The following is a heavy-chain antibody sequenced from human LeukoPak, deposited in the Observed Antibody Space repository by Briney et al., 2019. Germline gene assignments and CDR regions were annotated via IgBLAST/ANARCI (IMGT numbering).Heavy chain of an antibody. CDR3: ARGGYCSGGSCLDC. D-gene: IGHD2-15*01. CDR1: GGSISSYY. CDR2: IYYSGST. Sequence: ASETLSLTCTVSGGSISSYYWSWIRQPPGKGLEWIGYIYYSGSTNYNPSLKSRVTISVDTSKNQFSLKLSSVTAADTAVYYCARGGYCSGGSCLDCWGQGTLVTVSS. J-gene: IGHJ4*02. V-gene: IGHV4-59*01.